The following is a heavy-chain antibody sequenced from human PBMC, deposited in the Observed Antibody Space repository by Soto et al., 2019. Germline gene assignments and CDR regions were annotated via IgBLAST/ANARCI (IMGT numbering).Heavy chain of an antibody. Sequence: GGSLRLSCAASGFTVSSNYMSWVRQAPGKGLEWVSVIYSGGSTYYADSVKGRFTISRDNSKNTLYLQMNSLRAEDTAVYYCARDKSSSGWYYYYGMDVWGQGTTVTVSS. CDR1: GFTVSSNY. D-gene: IGHD6-19*01. V-gene: IGHV3-53*01. CDR2: IYSGGST. CDR3: ARDKSSSGWYYYYGMDV. J-gene: IGHJ6*02.